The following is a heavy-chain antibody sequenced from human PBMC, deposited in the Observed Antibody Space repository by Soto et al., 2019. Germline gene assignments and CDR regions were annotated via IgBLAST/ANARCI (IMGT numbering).Heavy chain of an antibody. V-gene: IGHV1-2*02. J-gene: IGHJ5*01. CDR1: GYTFTAYC. D-gene: IGHD3-10*01. CDR2: IDPNSGGT. CDR3: ARIYSSGSLFRS. Sequence: VSANFPVKASGYTFTAYCIPWVRQAPGQVLDWMGWIDPNSGGTNYAENFQGRATMTRETSISTGYMELSRLRSDDTAVYYCARIYSSGSLFRSWG.